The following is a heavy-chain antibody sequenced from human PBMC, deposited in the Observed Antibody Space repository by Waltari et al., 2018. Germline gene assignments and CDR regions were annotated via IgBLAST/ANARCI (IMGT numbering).Heavy chain of an antibody. CDR3: ASSYYDTSGYSPFDY. CDR1: GGTFNDHY. V-gene: IGHV4-34*01. J-gene: IGHJ4*02. Sequence: QVQLQQWGAGLLKPSETLSLTCAVYGGTFNDHYWNWIRQPHGKGLEWIGQINDSGNNTYTPSLRSRVTISVDTSKNQFSLNLSSVTAADTAVYYCASSYYDTSGYSPFDYWGQGTLVTVSS. CDR2: INDSGNN. D-gene: IGHD3-22*01.